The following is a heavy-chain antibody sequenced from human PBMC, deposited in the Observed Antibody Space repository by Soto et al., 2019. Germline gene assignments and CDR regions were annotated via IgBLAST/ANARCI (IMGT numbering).Heavy chain of an antibody. CDR1: GFTFSSYS. D-gene: IGHD1-7*01. J-gene: IGHJ6*02. Sequence: GGSLRLSCAASGFTFSSYSMNWVRQAPGKGLEWVSYISSSSSTIYYADSVKGRFTISRDNAKNSLYLQMNSLRDEDTAVYYCARDKRDNWNYGVAYLGLDPNRYYYYGMDVWGQGTTVTVSS. CDR2: ISSSSSTI. CDR3: ARDKRDNWNYGVAYLGLDPNRYYYYGMDV. V-gene: IGHV3-48*02.